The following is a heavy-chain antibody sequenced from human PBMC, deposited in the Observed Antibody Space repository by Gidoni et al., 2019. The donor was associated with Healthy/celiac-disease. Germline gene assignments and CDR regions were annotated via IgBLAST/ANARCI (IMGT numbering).Heavy chain of an antibody. D-gene: IGHD6-13*01. V-gene: IGHV3-23*01. CDR2: IIGSGGST. J-gene: IGHJ3*02. Sequence: EVQLLESGGGLVQPGGSLRLSCAASGFTFSSYAMSWVRQAPGKGLEWGSAIIGSGGSTYYADSVKGRFTISRDNSKNTLYLQMNSLRAEDTAVYYCAKGTPLTLAAAGYDAFDIWGQGTMVTVSS. CDR3: AKGTPLTLAAAGYDAFDI. CDR1: GFTFSSYA.